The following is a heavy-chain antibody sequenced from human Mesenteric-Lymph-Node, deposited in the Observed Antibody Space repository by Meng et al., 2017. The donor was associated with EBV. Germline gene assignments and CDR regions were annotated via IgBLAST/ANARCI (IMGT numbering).Heavy chain of an antibody. CDR1: GGSISTSNW. J-gene: IGHJ4*02. D-gene: IGHD3-22*01. Sequence: QVQLQEPGPGLVKPSGTLSLTCAVSGGSISTSNWWSWVRQPPGKGLEWIGEIYHNGNTNYNPSLKSRVTISVDKSKNQFSLKLNSVTAADTAVYYCARADSSGPWHFDYWGQGTLVTVSS. V-gene: IGHV4-4*02. CDR2: IYHNGNT. CDR3: ARADSSGPWHFDY.